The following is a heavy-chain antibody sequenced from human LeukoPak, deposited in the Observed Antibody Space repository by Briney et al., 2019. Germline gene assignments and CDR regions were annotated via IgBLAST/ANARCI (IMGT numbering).Heavy chain of an antibody. CDR2: ISGSGGST. CDR3: AKSSVLLWFGELDY. Sequence: PGGSLRLSCAASGFTFSSYAMSCVRQAPGKGLEWVSAISGSGGSTYYADSVKGRFTISRDNSKNTLYLQMNSLRAEDTAVYYCAKSSVLLWFGELDYWGQGTLVTVSS. CDR1: GFTFSSYA. J-gene: IGHJ4*02. D-gene: IGHD3-10*01. V-gene: IGHV3-23*01.